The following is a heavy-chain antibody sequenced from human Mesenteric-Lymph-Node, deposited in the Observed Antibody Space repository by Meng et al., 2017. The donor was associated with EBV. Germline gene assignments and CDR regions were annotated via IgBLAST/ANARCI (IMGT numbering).Heavy chain of an antibody. V-gene: IGHV4-61*01. Sequence: GRLKEVGPGRVEASETLSLTCTVSGGSVSSGSQYWSWIRQPPGKGLEWIGYIYYSGSTKYNPSLKSRVTMSVDTSKNQFSLRLNSVTAADTAVYFCARETTMTTSDAFDIWGQGTMVTVSS. D-gene: IGHD4-17*01. CDR2: IYYSGST. CDR3: ARETTMTTSDAFDI. CDR1: GGSVSSGSQY. J-gene: IGHJ3*02.